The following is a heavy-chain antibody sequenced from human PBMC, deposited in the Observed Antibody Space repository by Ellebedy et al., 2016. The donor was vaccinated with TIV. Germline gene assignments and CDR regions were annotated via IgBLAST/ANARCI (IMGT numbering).Heavy chain of an antibody. J-gene: IGHJ5*01. D-gene: IGHD2-21*01. V-gene: IGHV3-48*03. Sequence: GESLKISCAVSGFTFSSYEMNWVRQAPGKGLEWVSYISGSASVTAYADSVKGRFTISRDNARTSLYLQMNRLRVEDTAMYYCARNYCGRTSGPWGQGTLVTVSS. CDR3: ARNYCGRTSGP. CDR2: ISGSASVT. CDR1: GFTFSSYE.